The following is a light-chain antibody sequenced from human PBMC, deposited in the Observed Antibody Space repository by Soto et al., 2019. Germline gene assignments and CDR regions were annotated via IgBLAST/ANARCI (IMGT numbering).Light chain of an antibody. CDR2: DAS. Sequence: EIVLTQSPATLSLSPGERATLSCRASQSVGSSLAWYQQNPGQAPRLLICDASNRATGIPARFSGSGSGTGFTLNISSLEPEDFAVYHCQQRRNLPPGITFGQGTKVDIK. CDR1: QSVGSS. CDR3: QQRRNLPPGIT. V-gene: IGKV3-11*01. J-gene: IGKJ1*01.